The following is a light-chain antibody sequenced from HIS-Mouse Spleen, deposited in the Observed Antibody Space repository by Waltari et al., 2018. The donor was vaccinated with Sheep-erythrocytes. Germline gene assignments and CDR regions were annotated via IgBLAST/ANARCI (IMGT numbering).Light chain of an antibody. CDR2: EGS. Sequence: QSALTQPASVSGSPGQSFTISRTRTSSDVGRYYLVFWYQQHPGKAPKRMIYEGSKRPSGVSNRFSGSKSGNTASLTISGLQAEDEADYYCCSYAGSSTPWVFGGGTKLTVL. CDR1: SSDVGRYYL. J-gene: IGLJ3*02. CDR3: CSYAGSSTPWV. V-gene: IGLV2-23*01.